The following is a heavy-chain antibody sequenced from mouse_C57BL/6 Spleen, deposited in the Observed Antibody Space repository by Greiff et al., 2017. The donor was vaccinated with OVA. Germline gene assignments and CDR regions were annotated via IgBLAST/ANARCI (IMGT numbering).Heavy chain of an antibody. V-gene: IGHV1-82*01. CDR1: GYAFSSSW. CDR2: IYPGDGDT. CDR3: ARLDYYGYDVDY. J-gene: IGHJ2*01. D-gene: IGHD2-2*01. Sequence: VQLQQSGPELVKPGASVKISCKASGYAFSSSWMNWVKQRPGKGLEWIGRIYPGDGDTNYNGKFKGKATLTADKSSSTAYMQLSSLTSEDSAVYFCARLDYYGYDVDYWGQGTTLTVSS.